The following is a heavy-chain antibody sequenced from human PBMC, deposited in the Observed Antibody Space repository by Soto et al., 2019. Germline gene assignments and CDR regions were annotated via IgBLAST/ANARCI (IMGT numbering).Heavy chain of an antibody. V-gene: IGHV1-2*04. Sequence: ASVKVSCKASGYTFTGYYMHWVRQAPGQGLEWMGWINPNSGGTNYAQKFQGWVTMTRDTSISTAYMELSRLRSDDTAVYYCARAEDILTGYPTYYYYYGMDVWGQGTTVTVSS. CDR1: GYTFTGYY. J-gene: IGHJ6*02. CDR3: ARAEDILTGYPTYYYYYGMDV. D-gene: IGHD3-9*01. CDR2: INPNSGGT.